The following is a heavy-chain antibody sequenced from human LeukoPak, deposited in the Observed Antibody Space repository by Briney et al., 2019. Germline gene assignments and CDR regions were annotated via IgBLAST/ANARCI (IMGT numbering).Heavy chain of an antibody. V-gene: IGHV3-30*02. CDR3: AKMEGVLRYFDWFTHFDY. CDR2: IRYDGSNK. Sequence: PGGSLRLSCAASGFTFSSYGMHWVRQAPGKGLEWVAFIRYDGSNKYYADSVKGRFTISRDNSKNTLYLQMNNLRAEGTAVYYCAKMEGVLRYFDWFTHFDYWGQGTLITVSS. J-gene: IGHJ4*02. D-gene: IGHD3-9*01. CDR1: GFTFSSYG.